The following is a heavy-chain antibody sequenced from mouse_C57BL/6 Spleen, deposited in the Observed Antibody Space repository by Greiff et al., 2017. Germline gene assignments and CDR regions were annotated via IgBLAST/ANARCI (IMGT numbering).Heavy chain of an antibody. CDR3: ARVDGYYDYFDY. J-gene: IGHJ2*01. CDR2: ISYDGSN. CDR1: GYSITSGYY. D-gene: IGHD2-3*01. V-gene: IGHV3-6*01. Sequence: ESGPGLVKPSQSLSLTCSVTGYSITSGYYWNWIRQFPGNKLEWMGYISYDGSNNYNPSLKNRISITRDTSTNQFFLKLNSVTTEDTATYYCARVDGYYDYFDYWGQGTTLTVSS.